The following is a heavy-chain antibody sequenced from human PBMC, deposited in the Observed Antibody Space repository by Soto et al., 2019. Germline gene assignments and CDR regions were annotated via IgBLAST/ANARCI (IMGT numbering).Heavy chain of an antibody. V-gene: IGHV3-23*01. CDR1: GFSLSTYG. J-gene: IGHJ4*02. CDR2: VSGGSGTT. D-gene: IGHD1-1*01. Sequence: EVQLLESGGGLVQPGGSLRLSCTASGFSLSTYGVTWVRQAPGKGLEWVSGVSGGSGTTHYAHSVKGRFTTTTDISENTAYLQMNSLRVEDTAVYYCAKWNGYGDHWGQGILVTVS. CDR3: AKWNGYGDH.